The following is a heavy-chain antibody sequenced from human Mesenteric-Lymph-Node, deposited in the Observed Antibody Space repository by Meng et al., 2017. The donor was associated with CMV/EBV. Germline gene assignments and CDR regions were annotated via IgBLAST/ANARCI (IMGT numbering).Heavy chain of an antibody. CDR3: ARADFWSGYYIGFDY. CDR1: GFIFSTYS. V-gene: IGHV3-48*04. Sequence: GESLKISCAASGFIFSTYSMNWVRQAPGKGLEWISYISTRDNTIHYADSVKGRFIISRDDAKNSLYLQMNSLRAEDTAIYYCARADFWSGYYIGFDYWGQGTLVTVSS. CDR2: ISTRDNTI. J-gene: IGHJ4*02. D-gene: IGHD3-3*01.